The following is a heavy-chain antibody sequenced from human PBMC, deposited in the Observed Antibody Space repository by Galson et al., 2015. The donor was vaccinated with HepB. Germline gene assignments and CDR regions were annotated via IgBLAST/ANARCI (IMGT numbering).Heavy chain of an antibody. CDR1: GFTFSRYW. CDR3: ARLTWTYGLGV. D-gene: IGHD1-1*01. CDR2: IKNDGSST. Sequence: SLRLSCAASGFTFSRYWMHWVRQAPGKGLVWVSRIKNDGSSTAYADSVKGRFTISRDNAKSTLYLQMDSLRAEDTAVYYCARLTWTYGLGVWGQGTTVTVSS. J-gene: IGHJ6*02. V-gene: IGHV3-74*03.